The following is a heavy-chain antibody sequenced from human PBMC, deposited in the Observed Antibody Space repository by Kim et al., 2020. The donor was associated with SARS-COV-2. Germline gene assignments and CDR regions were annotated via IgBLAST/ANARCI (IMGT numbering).Heavy chain of an antibody. D-gene: IGHD3-10*01. J-gene: IGHJ4*02. Sequence: GGSLRLSCAASGFTFSSYEMNWVRQAPGKGLEWVSYISSSGSTIYYADSVKGRFTISRDNAKNSLYLQMNSLRAEDTAVYYCARDHQDYYGSGRDYWGQGTLVTVSS. CDR3: ARDHQDYYGSGRDY. CDR1: GFTFSSYE. V-gene: IGHV3-48*03. CDR2: ISSSGSTI.